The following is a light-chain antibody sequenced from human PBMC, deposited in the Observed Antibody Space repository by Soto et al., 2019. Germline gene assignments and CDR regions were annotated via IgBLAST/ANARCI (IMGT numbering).Light chain of an antibody. J-gene: IGLJ1*01. CDR2: EVS. V-gene: IGLV2-14*01. Sequence: QSALTQPASVSGSSGQSITISCTGSSSDVGAYNFVSWYQQHPGKAPKLMIYEVSSRPSGVSNRFSGSKSDNTASLTISVLQAEDEAYYYCSSFTTSSTYVFGTGTKLTV. CDR3: SSFTTSSTYV. CDR1: SSDVGAYNF.